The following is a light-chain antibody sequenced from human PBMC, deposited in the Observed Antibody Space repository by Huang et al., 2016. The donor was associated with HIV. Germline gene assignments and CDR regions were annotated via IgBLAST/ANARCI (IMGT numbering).Light chain of an antibody. V-gene: IGKV3-15*01. J-gene: IGKJ2*01. CDR1: QSLSGT. CDR3: QQYNTWPPRYT. Sequence: DIVLTQSPATLSVSPGERAALSCRASQSLSGTVACYQQKPGQAPLLLIYGASTRANGIPSRFSGNGSGTEFTLTISSLQSEDLAVYDCQQYNTWPPRYTFGQGTKLDI. CDR2: GAS.